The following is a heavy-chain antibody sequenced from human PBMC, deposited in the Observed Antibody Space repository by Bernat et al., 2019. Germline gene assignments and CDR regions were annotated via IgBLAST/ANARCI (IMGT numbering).Heavy chain of an antibody. CDR1: GFSLSTSGVG. V-gene: IGHV2-5*02. CDR2: IYWDDDK. D-gene: IGHD6-19*01. CDR3: AHSATEAVAGLFDY. Sequence: QITLKESGPTLVKPTQTLTLTCTFSGFSLSTSGVGVGWIRQPPGKALEWLALIYWDDDKRYRPSLKSRLTITEDTSKNQVVVTMTNMDPVDTATYYCAHSATEAVAGLFDYWGQGTLVTVSS. J-gene: IGHJ4*02.